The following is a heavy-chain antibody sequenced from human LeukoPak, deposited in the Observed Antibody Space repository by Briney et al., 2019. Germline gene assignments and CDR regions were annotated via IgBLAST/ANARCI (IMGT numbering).Heavy chain of an antibody. CDR2: ISDDGRSK. J-gene: IGHJ4*02. CDR1: GFSFISYG. CDR3: AKRPSDYGDYVSYFDY. D-gene: IGHD4-17*01. V-gene: IGHV3-30*18. Sequence: GGSLRLSCAASGFSFISYGMHWVRQAPGKGLEWVGVISDDGRSKDYADSVKGRFTISRDNSKDTLYLQMNSLRAEDTAVYYCAKRPSDYGDYVSYFDYWGRGTLITVSS.